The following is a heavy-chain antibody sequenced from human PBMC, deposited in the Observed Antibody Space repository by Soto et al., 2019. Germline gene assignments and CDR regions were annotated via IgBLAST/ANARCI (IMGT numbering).Heavy chain of an antibody. CDR2: ISSTTNYI. V-gene: IGHV3-21*01. CDR3: ARESEDLTSNFDY. CDR1: GFTFSRYS. J-gene: IGHJ4*02. Sequence: EVQLVESGGGLVRPGGSLRLSCAASGFTFSRYSMNWVHQAPGKGLEWVSSISSTTNYIYYADSTKGRFTVSRDNAKNSVYLDMNSLSAEDTAVYYCARESEDLTSNFDYWGQGTLVTVSS.